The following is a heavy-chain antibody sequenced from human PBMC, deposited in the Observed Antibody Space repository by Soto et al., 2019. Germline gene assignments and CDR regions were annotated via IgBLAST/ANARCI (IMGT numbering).Heavy chain of an antibody. CDR1: GFTFSSYS. J-gene: IGHJ4*02. Sequence: VGSLRLSCAASGFTFSSYSMNWVRQAPGKGLEWVSSISSSSSYIYYADSVKGRFTISRDNAKNSLYLQMNSLRAEDTAVYYCARDSAAAGYFDYWGQGTLVTVSS. V-gene: IGHV3-21*01. CDR3: ARDSAAAGYFDY. D-gene: IGHD6-13*01. CDR2: ISSSSSYI.